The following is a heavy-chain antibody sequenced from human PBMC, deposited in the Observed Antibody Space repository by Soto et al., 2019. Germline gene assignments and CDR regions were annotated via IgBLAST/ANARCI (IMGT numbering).Heavy chain of an antibody. Sequence: SVKVSCKASGYTFTSYGISWVRQAPGQGLEWMGGIIPIFGTANYAQKFQGRVTITADESTSTAYMELSSLRSEDTAVYYCARAETYYDILTGPSTPYYYGMDVWGQGTTVTVSS. CDR1: GYTFTSYG. CDR2: IIPIFGTA. V-gene: IGHV1-69*13. J-gene: IGHJ6*02. D-gene: IGHD3-9*01. CDR3: ARAETYYDILTGPSTPYYYGMDV.